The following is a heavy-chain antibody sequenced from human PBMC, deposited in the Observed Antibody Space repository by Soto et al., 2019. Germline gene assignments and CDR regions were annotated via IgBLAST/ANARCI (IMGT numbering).Heavy chain of an antibody. CDR1: GFTFSSYD. CDR3: ARADPTGTAFDD. D-gene: IGHD1-1*01. CDR2: IGTAGDT. J-gene: IGHJ4*02. V-gene: IGHV3-13*01. Sequence: GGSLRLSCAASGFTFSSYDMHWVRQATGKGLEWVSAIGTAGDTYYPGSVKGRFTISRENAKNSLYLQMNSLRAGDTAVYYCARADPTGTAFDDWGQGTLVTVSS.